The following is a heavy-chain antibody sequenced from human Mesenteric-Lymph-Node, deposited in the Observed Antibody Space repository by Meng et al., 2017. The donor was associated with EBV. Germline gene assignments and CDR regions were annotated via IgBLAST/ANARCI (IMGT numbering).Heavy chain of an antibody. J-gene: IGHJ4*02. CDR2: ISTYNGNP. V-gene: IGHV1-18*01. D-gene: IGHD1-26*01. CDR1: DYTFTSYG. CDR3: ASAGGRGRQVFVDS. Sequence: VQLMQSGAEVKGPWASVKFSCKASDYTFTSYGISWVRQAPGQGLEWMGWISTYNGNPIYAQRLQGRVTMTTDTSTNTAYMELRSLRSDDTALYYCASAGGRGRQVFVDSWGQGTLVTVSS.